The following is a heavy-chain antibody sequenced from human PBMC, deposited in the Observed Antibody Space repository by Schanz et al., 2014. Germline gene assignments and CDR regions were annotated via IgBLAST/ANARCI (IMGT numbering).Heavy chain of an antibody. CDR1: GFTFGTFW. CDR3: ARHRVYGAFDL. J-gene: IGHJ4*02. CDR2: INQDGSDK. V-gene: IGHV3-7*01. Sequence: EVQLVESGGGLLQPGGSLRLSCAASGFTFGTFWMSWVRQAPGKGLEWVANINQDGSDKSYVDSVKGRFTISRDNAKNSLYLQMNSLRAEDTAVYYCARHRVYGAFDLWGQGTLVTVSS. D-gene: IGHD4-17*01.